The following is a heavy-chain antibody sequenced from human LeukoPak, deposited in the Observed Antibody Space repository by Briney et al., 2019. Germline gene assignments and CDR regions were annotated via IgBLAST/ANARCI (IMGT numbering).Heavy chain of an antibody. V-gene: IGHV4-39*07. CDR3: ARASYYYDSSGRRDAFDI. J-gene: IGHJ3*02. Sequence: PSETLSLTCTVSGGSISSSSYYWGWIRQPPGKGLEWIGSIYYSGSTYYNPSLKSRVTISVDTSKNQFSLKLSSVTAADTAVYYCARASYYYDSSGRRDAFDIWGQGTMVTVSS. CDR1: GGSISSSSYY. D-gene: IGHD3-22*01. CDR2: IYYSGST.